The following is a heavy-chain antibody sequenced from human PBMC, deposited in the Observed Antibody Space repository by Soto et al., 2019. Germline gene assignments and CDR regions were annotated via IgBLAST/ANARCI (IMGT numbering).Heavy chain of an antibody. CDR2: IIPIFGTA. D-gene: IGHD2-15*01. CDR3: ARDYQDCSGGSCYYYYYGMDV. CDR1: GGTFSSYA. Sequence: SVKVSCKASGGTFSSYAISWVRQAPGQGLEWMGGIIPIFGTANYAQKFQGRVTITADESTSTAYMELSSLRSEDTAVYYCARDYQDCSGGSCYYYYYGMDVWGQGTTVTVSS. J-gene: IGHJ6*02. V-gene: IGHV1-69*13.